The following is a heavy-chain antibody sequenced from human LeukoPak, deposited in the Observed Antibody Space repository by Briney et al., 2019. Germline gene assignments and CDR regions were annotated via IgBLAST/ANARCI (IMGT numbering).Heavy chain of an antibody. CDR2: IKQDGSEK. D-gene: IGHD6-13*01. Sequence: PGGSLRLSCAASGFTFSSYWMSWVRQAPGKGREWVANIKQDGSEKYYVDSVKGRFTISRDNAKNSLYLQMNRLRAEDTAVYYCARERSAPGIAAAETDYWGQGTLVTVSS. J-gene: IGHJ4*02. CDR1: GFTFSSYW. V-gene: IGHV3-7*04. CDR3: ARERSAPGIAAAETDY.